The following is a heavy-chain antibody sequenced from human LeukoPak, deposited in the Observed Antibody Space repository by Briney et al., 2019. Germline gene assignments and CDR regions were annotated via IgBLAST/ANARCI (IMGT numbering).Heavy chain of an antibody. CDR1: GYTLTGYY. V-gene: IGHV1-2*02. J-gene: IGHJ4*02. Sequence: ASVKVSRKASGYTLTGYYMHWVPQAPGEGLEWMGWINPNSGGTNYAQKFQGRVTMTRDTSISTAYMELSRLRSDDTAVYSFARALDTYGASLENYWGQGTLVTVSS. CDR3: ARALDTYGASLENY. CDR2: INPNSGGT. D-gene: IGHD4-17*01.